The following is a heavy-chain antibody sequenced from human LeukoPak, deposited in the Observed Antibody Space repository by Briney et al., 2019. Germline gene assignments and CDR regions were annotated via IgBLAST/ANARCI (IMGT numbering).Heavy chain of an antibody. Sequence: GESLKISCKGSGYSFASYWIGWVRQMPGKGLEWRGIIYPGDSDTRYSPSFQGQVTISADKSINTAYLQWSSLKASDTAMYYGARPQMTAAIVDYWGQGTLVTVSS. CDR3: ARPQMTAAIVDY. D-gene: IGHD2-2*01. CDR1: GYSFASYW. J-gene: IGHJ4*02. V-gene: IGHV5-51*01. CDR2: IYPGDSDT.